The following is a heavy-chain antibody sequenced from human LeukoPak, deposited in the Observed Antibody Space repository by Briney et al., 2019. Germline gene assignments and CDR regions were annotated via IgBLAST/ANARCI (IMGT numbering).Heavy chain of an antibody. CDR3: ARETGYSGYDEAFDV. CDR1: GDSISSGNY. J-gene: IGHJ3*01. Sequence: SETLSLTCTVSGDSISSGNYWGWIRQPPGKGLEWIGSIFHTGSTYFNLSLKSRVTISVDTSKNQFSLKLSSVTAADTAVYYCARETGYSGYDEAFDVWGQGTVVTVSS. V-gene: IGHV4-38-2*02. CDR2: IFHTGST. D-gene: IGHD5-12*01.